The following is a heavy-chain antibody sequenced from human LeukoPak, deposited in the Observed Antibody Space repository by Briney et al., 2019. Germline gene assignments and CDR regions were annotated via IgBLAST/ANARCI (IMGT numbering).Heavy chain of an antibody. CDR1: GYTFTNYY. D-gene: IGHD1-1*01. V-gene: IGHV1-46*01. J-gene: IGHJ4*02. Sequence: GASVKVSCKASGYTFTNYYMHWVRQAPGQGLEWMGVTNPSGGSTSYAQRFKGRVTMTRDTSTSTVYMELSSLRSEDTAVYYCARDPILTTPAPSEFDYWGQGTLVTVSS. CDR3: ARDPILTTPAPSEFDY. CDR2: TNPSGGST.